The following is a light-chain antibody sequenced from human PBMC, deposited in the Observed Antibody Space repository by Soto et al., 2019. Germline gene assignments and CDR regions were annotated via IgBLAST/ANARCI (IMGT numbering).Light chain of an antibody. CDR2: GAS. V-gene: IGKV3-15*01. CDR3: QHYNNWPPVT. J-gene: IGKJ4*01. CDR1: QSVSSN. Sequence: EIVMTQSPATLSVSPGERATLSCRASQSVSSNLAWYQQKPGQAPRLLIYGASTRATGIPARFSGSGSGTEFPLTISSLQSEDFAVYYCQHYNNWPPVTFGGGTKLEIK.